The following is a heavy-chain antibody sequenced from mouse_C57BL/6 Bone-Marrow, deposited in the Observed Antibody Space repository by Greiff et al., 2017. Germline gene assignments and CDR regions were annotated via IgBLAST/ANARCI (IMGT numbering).Heavy chain of an antibody. CDR3: ARYRPYYYGNAMDY. J-gene: IGHJ4*01. CDR2: IRNKANGYTT. CDR1: GFTFTDYY. D-gene: IGHD1-1*01. V-gene: IGHV7-3*01. Sequence: EVKVEESGGGLVQPGGSLSLSCAASGFTFTDYYMSWVRQPPGKALEWLGFIRNKANGYTTEYSASVKGRFTISRDNSQSILYLQMNALRAEDSATYYCARYRPYYYGNAMDYWGQGTSVTVSS.